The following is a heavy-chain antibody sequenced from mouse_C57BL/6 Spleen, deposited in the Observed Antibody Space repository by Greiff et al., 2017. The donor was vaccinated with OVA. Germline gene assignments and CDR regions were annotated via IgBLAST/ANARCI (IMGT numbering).Heavy chain of an antibody. Sequence: LEESGAELVKPGASVKISCKASGYAFSSYWMNWVKQRPGKGLEWIGQIYPGDGDTNYNGKFKGKATLTADKSSSTAYMQLSSLTSEDSAVYFCARSRDYAPDYWGQGTTLTVSS. CDR2: IYPGDGDT. J-gene: IGHJ2*01. CDR3: ARSRDYAPDY. D-gene: IGHD2-4*01. V-gene: IGHV1-80*01. CDR1: GYAFSSYW.